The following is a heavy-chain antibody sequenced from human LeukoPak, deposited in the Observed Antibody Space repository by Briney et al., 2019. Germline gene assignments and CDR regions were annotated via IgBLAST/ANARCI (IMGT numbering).Heavy chain of an antibody. V-gene: IGHV3-30*18. D-gene: IGHD3-10*01. CDR2: ISYDGSNK. CDR1: GFTFSSYG. Sequence: PGGSLRLSCAASGFTFSSYGMHWVRQVPGKGLEWVAVISYDGSNKYYADSVKGRFTISRDNSKNTLYLQMNSLRAEDTAVYYCAKDPWAYGSGPMMNWGQGTLVTVSS. J-gene: IGHJ4*02. CDR3: AKDPWAYGSGPMMN.